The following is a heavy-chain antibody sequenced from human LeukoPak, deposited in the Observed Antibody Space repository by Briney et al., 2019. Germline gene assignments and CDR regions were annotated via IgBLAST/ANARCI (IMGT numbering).Heavy chain of an antibody. V-gene: IGHV3-23*01. J-gene: IGHJ4*02. Sequence: PGGSLRLSCAASGFTFSSYAMSWVRQAPGKGLEWVSAISGSGGSTYYADSVKGRFTISRDNSKNTLYLQMNSLRAEDTAVYYCAKDSLLEWLLEYFDYWGQGTLVTVSS. CDR1: GFTFSSYA. CDR2: ISGSGGST. D-gene: IGHD3-3*01. CDR3: AKDSLLEWLLEYFDY.